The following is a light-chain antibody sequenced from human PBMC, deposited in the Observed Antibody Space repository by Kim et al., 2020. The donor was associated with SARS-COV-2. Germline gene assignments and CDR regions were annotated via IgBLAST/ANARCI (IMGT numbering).Light chain of an antibody. J-gene: IGLJ3*02. V-gene: IGLV3-19*01. CDR2: GKN. Sequence: LGETVRIKCQGDSLRGYYASGYQQKPGQAPVVVSYGKNSRPSGIPDRFSGSSSGNTASLTITGAQAEEEADYYCNSRDSSGNHLVFGGGTQLTVL. CDR3: NSRDSSGNHLV. CDR1: SLRGYY.